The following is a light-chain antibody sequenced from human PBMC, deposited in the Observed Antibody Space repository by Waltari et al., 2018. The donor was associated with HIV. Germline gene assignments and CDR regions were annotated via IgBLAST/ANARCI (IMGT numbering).Light chain of an antibody. V-gene: IGLV1-40*01. J-gene: IGLJ2*01. CDR1: SPNIGAGYD. Sequence: QSVLTQPPSVSGAPGQKVTVSCTGSSPNIGAGYDVHWYQQFPGTAPKLLVYGNGNRPSGVPDRFSASKAGTSASLAITGLQAEDEADYYCQSFDKSLRDTVVFGGGTKVSVL. CDR2: GNG. CDR3: QSFDKSLRDTVV.